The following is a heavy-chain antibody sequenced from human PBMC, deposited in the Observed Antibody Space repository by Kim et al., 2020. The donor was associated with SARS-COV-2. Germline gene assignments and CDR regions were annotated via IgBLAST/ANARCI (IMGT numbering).Heavy chain of an antibody. CDR3: AKEEGSGYSSGWTYYYYGVGV. CDR1: GFTFSSYG. J-gene: IGHJ6*02. CDR2: ILYDGSNK. D-gene: IGHD6-19*01. Sequence: GGSLRLSCAASGFTFSSYGMHWVRQAPGKGLEWVAVILYDGSNKYYADSVKGRFTICRDNSKNTLYLQMNSLRDADTAVNYCAKEEGSGYSSGWTYYYYGVGVWGQGTTVALSS. V-gene: IGHV3-30*18.